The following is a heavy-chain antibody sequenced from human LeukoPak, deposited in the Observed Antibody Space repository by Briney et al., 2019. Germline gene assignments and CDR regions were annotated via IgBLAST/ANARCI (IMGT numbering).Heavy chain of an antibody. CDR2: INAGNGNT. CDR1: GYTFTSYA. D-gene: IGHD4-17*01. Sequence: ASVKVSCTASGYTFTSYAMHWVRQAPGQRLEWMGWINAGNGNTKYSQKFQGRVTITRDTSASTAYMELSSLRSEDTAVYYCARVGPGDYGDHERVYYYYGMDVWGQGTTVTVSS. J-gene: IGHJ6*02. V-gene: IGHV1-3*01. CDR3: ARVGPGDYGDHERVYYYYGMDV.